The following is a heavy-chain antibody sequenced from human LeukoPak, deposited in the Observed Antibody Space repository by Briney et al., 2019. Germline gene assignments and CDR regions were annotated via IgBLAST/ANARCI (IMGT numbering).Heavy chain of an antibody. D-gene: IGHD2-8*01. Sequence: PGGSLRLSCAASGFTFSDYYMSWIRQAPGKGLEWVSYISSSGSTIYYADSVKGRFTISRDNANNSLYLQMNSLRAEDTAVYYCARGMLRSASDAFDIWGQGTMVTVSP. CDR2: ISSSGSTI. V-gene: IGHV3-11*01. CDR3: ARGMLRSASDAFDI. CDR1: GFTFSDYY. J-gene: IGHJ3*02.